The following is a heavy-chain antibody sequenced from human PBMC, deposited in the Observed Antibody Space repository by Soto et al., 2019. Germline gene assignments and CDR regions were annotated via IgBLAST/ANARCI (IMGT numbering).Heavy chain of an antibody. D-gene: IGHD6-13*01. CDR3: AKDGVHSSSWYLADYFDY. V-gene: IGHV3-23*01. CDR2: ISGSGGST. J-gene: IGHJ4*02. CDR1: GFTFSSYA. Sequence: GGSLRLSCAASGFTFSSYAMSWVRQAPGKGLEWVSAISGSGGSTYYADSVKGRFTISRDNSKNTLYLQMNSLRAEDTAVYYCAKDGVHSSSWYLADYFDYWGQGTLVTVSS.